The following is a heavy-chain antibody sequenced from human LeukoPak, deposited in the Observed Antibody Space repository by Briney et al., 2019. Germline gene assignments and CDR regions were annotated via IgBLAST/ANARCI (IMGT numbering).Heavy chain of an antibody. Sequence: GSLRLSCAASGFTFSSYSMSWVRQAPGKGLEWVSSISSSSYIYYADSVKGRFTISRDNAKNSLYLQMNSLRAEDTAVYYCARSENYDIVYQHYYYMDVWGKGTTVTVSS. D-gene: IGHD3-9*01. CDR1: GFTFSSYS. CDR2: ISSSSYI. CDR3: ARSENYDIVYQHYYYMDV. J-gene: IGHJ6*03. V-gene: IGHV3-21*01.